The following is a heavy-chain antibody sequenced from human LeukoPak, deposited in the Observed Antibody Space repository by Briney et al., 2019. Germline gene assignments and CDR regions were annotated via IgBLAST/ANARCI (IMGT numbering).Heavy chain of an antibody. J-gene: IGHJ4*02. Sequence: GGSLRLSCAASGFTFSGYWMSWVRQAPGKGLEWVSAISGSGGSTYYADSVKGRFTISRDNSKNTLYLQMNSLRAEDTAVYYCAKARSSSSWYEIYFDYWGQGTLVTVSS. CDR2: ISGSGGST. D-gene: IGHD6-13*01. CDR1: GFTFSGYW. V-gene: IGHV3-23*01. CDR3: AKARSSSSWYEIYFDY.